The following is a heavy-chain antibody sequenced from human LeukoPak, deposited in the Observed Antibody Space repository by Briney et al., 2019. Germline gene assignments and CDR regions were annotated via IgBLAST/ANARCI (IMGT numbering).Heavy chain of an antibody. J-gene: IGHJ4*02. CDR2: ISSSGSTI. CDR3: ASLAHLKRLWFGELLKDY. Sequence: GGSLRLSCAASGFTFSSYEMNWVRQAPGKGLEWVSYISSSGSTIYYADSVKGRSTISRDNAKNSLYLQMNSLRAEDTAVYYCASLAHLKRLWFGELLKDYWGQGTLVTVSS. V-gene: IGHV3-48*03. D-gene: IGHD3-10*01. CDR1: GFTFSSYE.